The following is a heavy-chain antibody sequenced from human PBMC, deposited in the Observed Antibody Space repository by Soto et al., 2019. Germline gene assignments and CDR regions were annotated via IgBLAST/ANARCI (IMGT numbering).Heavy chain of an antibody. J-gene: IGHJ4*02. CDR3: ARASYGRYYDY. CDR2: ISYDGSNK. Sequence: QVPLVESGGGVVQPGRSLRLSCAASGFTFSSYAMHWVRQAPGKGLEWVAVISYDGSNKYYADSVKGRFTISRDNSKNTLYLQMNSLRAEDTAVYYCARASYGRYYDYWGQGTLVTVSS. D-gene: IGHD5-18*01. CDR1: GFTFSSYA. V-gene: IGHV3-30-3*01.